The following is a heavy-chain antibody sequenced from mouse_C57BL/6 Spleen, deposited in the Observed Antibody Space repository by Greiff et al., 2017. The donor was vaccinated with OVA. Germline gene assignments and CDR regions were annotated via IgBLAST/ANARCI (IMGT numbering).Heavy chain of an antibody. Sequence: QVTLKESGAELVKPGASVKISCKASGYAFSSYWMNWVKQRPGQGLEWIGQIYPGDGDTNYNGKFKGKATLTADKSSSTAYMQLSSLTSEDSAVYFCARGGTVVEPWFAYWGQGTLVTVSA. CDR3: ARGGTVVEPWFAY. D-gene: IGHD1-1*01. V-gene: IGHV1-80*01. CDR2: IYPGDGDT. CDR1: GYAFSSYW. J-gene: IGHJ3*01.